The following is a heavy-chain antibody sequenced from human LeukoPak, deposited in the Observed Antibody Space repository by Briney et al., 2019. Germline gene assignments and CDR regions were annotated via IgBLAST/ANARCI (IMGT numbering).Heavy chain of an antibody. V-gene: IGHV1-69*13. CDR3: ARGLGDWHYYDSKG. D-gene: IGHD3-22*01. Sequence: SVKVSCKASGCTFSSYAISWVRQAPGQRLEWMGGIIPIFGTANYAQKFQGRVTITADESTSTAYMELSSLRSEDTAVYYCARGLGDWHYYDSKGWGQGSLVTVSS. CDR1: GCTFSSYA. CDR2: IIPIFGTA. J-gene: IGHJ4*02.